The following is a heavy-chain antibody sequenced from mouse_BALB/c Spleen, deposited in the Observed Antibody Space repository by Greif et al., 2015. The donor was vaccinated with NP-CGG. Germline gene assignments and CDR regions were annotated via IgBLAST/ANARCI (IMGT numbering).Heavy chain of an antibody. J-gene: IGHJ3*01. Sequence: ESGAGLVKPGASVKLSCKASGYTFTEYIIHWVKQRSGQGLEWIGWFYPGSGSIKYNEKFKDKATLTADKSSSTGYRELSRLTSEDSAVYFCARHEEDDYDRARFAYWGQGTLVTVSA. CDR1: GYTFTEYI. D-gene: IGHD2-4*01. CDR2: FYPGSGSI. V-gene: IGHV1-62-2*01. CDR3: ARHEEDDYDRARFAY.